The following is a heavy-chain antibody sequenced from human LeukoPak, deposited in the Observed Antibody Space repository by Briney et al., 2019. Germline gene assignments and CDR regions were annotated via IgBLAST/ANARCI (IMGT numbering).Heavy chain of an antibody. Sequence: GGSLRLSCAASGFTFSSYAMSWVRQAPGKGLEWVSAISGSGGSTYYADSVKGRFTISRDNSKNTLYLQMNSLRAEDTAVYYCAKGMGYYYDSGGYLSFDYWGQGTLVTVSS. D-gene: IGHD3-22*01. CDR1: GFTFSSYA. V-gene: IGHV3-23*01. CDR3: AKGMGYYYDSGGYLSFDY. J-gene: IGHJ4*02. CDR2: ISGSGGST.